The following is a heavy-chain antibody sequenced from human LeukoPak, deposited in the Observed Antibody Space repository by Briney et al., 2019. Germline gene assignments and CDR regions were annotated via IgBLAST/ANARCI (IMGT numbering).Heavy chain of an antibody. CDR2: IDIDGHL. V-gene: IGHV4-34*01. CDR3: VRQIGAGAFDS. Sequence: PSETLFLKCAVYEGSLSGYFWAWVRQSPGKGLEWIGEIDIDGHLNYNPSLKSRVTISLDTSTNQLSLKLASVIAADTALYYCVRQIGAGAFDSWGQATVVTVPS. J-gene: IGHJ5*01. D-gene: IGHD6-19*01. CDR1: EGSLSGYF.